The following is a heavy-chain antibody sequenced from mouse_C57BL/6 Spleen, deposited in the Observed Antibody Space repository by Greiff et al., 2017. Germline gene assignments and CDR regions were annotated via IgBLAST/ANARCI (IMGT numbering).Heavy chain of an antibody. D-gene: IGHD2-1*01. Sequence: QVTLKVYGPGILQPSQTLSLTCSFSGFSLSTFGMGVGWIRQPSGKGLEWLAHIWWDDDKYYNPALKSRLTISKDTSKNQVFLKIANVDTADTATYYCARFIYYGNYEGNWVDYWGQGTTLTVSS. CDR2: IWWDDDK. J-gene: IGHJ2*01. CDR3: ARFIYYGNYEGNWVDY. CDR1: GFSLSTFGMG. V-gene: IGHV8-8*01.